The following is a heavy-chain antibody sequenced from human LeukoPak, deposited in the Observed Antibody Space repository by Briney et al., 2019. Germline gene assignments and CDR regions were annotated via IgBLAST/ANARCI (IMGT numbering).Heavy chain of an antibody. CDR1: GFTFSNAG. Sequence: GGSLRLSCTASGFTFSNAGMNWVRQAPGKGLEWVSYISSSGSTIYYADSVKGRFTISRDNAKKSLYLQMNSLRAEDTAVYYCARLDSSGFDYWGQGTLVSVSS. J-gene: IGHJ4*02. CDR2: ISSSGSTI. CDR3: ARLDSSGFDY. V-gene: IGHV3-48*03. D-gene: IGHD3-22*01.